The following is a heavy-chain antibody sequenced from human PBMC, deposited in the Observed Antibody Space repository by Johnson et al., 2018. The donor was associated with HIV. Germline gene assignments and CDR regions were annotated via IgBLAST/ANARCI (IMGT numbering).Heavy chain of an antibody. D-gene: IGHD2-15*01. V-gene: IGHV3-20*04. J-gene: IGHJ3*02. CDR2: INWNGGST. CDR1: GFTFDDYG. CDR3: ARDGEDCSGGSCSDAFDI. Sequence: VQLVESGGGVVRPGGSLRLSCAASGFTFDDYGMSWVRQAPGKELEWVSGINWNGGSTGYADSVKGRFTISRDNAKNSLYLQMNSLRAEDTALYYCARDGEDCSGGSCSDAFDIWGQGTMVTVSS.